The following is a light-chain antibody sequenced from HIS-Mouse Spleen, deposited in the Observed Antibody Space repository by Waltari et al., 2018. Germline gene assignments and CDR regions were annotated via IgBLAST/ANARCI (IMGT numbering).Light chain of an antibody. J-gene: IGLJ2*01. CDR1: SSDVGGSNY. Sequence: QSALTQPRSVSGSPGQSVTISCTGTSSDVGGSNYVSWYQQHPGKAPKLMIYDVSKRPSGVPDRFSGSKSGNPASLTISGLQAEDEADYYCCSYAGSVVFGGGTKLTVL. V-gene: IGLV2-11*01. CDR3: CSYAGSVV. CDR2: DVS.